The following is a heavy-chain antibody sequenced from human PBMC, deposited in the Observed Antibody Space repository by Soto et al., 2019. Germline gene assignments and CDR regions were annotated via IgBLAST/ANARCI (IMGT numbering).Heavy chain of an antibody. V-gene: IGHV1-69*01. CDR2: IIPIFGTA. Sequence: ASVKVSCKASGGTFSSYAISWVRQAPGQGLEWMGGIIPIFGTANYAQKFQGRVTITADESTSTAYMELSSLGSEDTAVYYCATKDYGGNSGNYYGMDVWGQGTTVTVSS. D-gene: IGHD4-17*01. J-gene: IGHJ6*02. CDR3: ATKDYGGNSGNYYGMDV. CDR1: GGTFSSYA.